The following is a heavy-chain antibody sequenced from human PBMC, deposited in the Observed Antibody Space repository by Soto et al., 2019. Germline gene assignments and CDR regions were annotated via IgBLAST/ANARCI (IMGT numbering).Heavy chain of an antibody. CDR1: GFTFSSYA. V-gene: IGHV3-30-3*01. CDR2: ISYDGSNK. Sequence: ESVGGVVQPGRSLRLSCAASGFTFSSYAMHWVRQAPGKGLEWVAVISYDGSNKYYADSVKGRFTISRDNSKNTLYLQMNSLRAEDTAVYYCARDVKDSEGATGFDYWGQGTLVTVSS. CDR3: ARDVKDSEGATGFDY. D-gene: IGHD1-26*01. J-gene: IGHJ4*02.